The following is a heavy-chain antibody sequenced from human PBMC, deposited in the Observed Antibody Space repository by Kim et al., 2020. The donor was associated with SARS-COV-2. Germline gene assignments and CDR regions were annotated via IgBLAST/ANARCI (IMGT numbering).Heavy chain of an antibody. CDR1: GYTLTELS. D-gene: IGHD2-15*01. J-gene: IGHJ5*02. CDR2: FDPEDGET. V-gene: IGHV1-24*01. Sequence: ASVKVSCKVSGYTLTELSMHWVRQAPGKGLEWMGGFDPEDGETIYAQKFQGRVTMTDDTSTDTAYMELSSLRSEDTAVYYCATRPLYCSGGNCYSRVWFDPWGQGTLVTVSS. CDR3: ATRPLYCSGGNCYSRVWFDP.